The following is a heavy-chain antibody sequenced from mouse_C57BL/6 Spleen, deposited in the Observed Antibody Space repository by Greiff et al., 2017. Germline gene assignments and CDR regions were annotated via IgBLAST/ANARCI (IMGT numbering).Heavy chain of an antibody. CDR2: IDPSDSYT. V-gene: IGHV1-59*01. D-gene: IGHD1-1*01. CDR1: GYTFTSYW. CDR3: ARGIHYYGSSSYYFDY. J-gene: IGHJ2*01. Sequence: QVQLKQPGAELVRPGTSVKLSCKASGYTFTSYWMHWVKQRPGQGLEWIGVIDPSDSYTNYNQKFKGKATLTVDTSSSTAYMQLSSLTSQASAVYYCARGIHYYGSSSYYFDYWGQGTTLTVSS.